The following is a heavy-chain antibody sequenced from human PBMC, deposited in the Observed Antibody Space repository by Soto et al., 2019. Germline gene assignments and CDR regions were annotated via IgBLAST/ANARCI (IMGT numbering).Heavy chain of an antibody. CDR2: IYSGGST. CDR1: GFTVSSNY. J-gene: IGHJ4*02. D-gene: IGHD2-21*01. V-gene: IGHV3-66*01. Sequence: GGSLRLSCAASGFTVSSNYMSWVRQAPGKGLEWVSVIYSGGSTYYADSVKGRFTISRDNSKNTLYLQMNSRRAEDTAVYYCARETEPRMWPVIDYWGQGTLVTVSS. CDR3: ARETEPRMWPVIDY.